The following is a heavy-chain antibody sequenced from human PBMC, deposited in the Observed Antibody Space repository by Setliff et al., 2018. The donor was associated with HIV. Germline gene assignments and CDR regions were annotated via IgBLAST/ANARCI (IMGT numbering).Heavy chain of an antibody. D-gene: IGHD2-15*01. CDR3: AREHGEYCSGGTCYHHYYFDY. V-gene: IGHV1-69*06. Sequence: ASVKVSCKASGDTFNFYGLNWVRQAPGQGLEWMGKIIPKSDTRNYAQKLRGRVTITADKPSNTVYMELTSLKSEDPAVYYCAREHGEYCSGGTCYHHYYFDYWGPGTLVTVS. J-gene: IGHJ4*02. CDR1: GDTFNFYG. CDR2: IIPKSDTR.